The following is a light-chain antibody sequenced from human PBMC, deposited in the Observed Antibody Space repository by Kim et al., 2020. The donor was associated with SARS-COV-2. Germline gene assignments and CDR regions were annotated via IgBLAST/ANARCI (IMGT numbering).Light chain of an antibody. V-gene: IGKV1-27*01. Sequence: SASVGDRVTITCRASQGISNYLAWYQQKPGKVPKLLIYAASTLQSGVPSRFSGSGSGTDFTLTISSLQPEDVATYYCQKYNSARTFGQGTKVDIK. CDR3: QKYNSART. CDR2: AAS. CDR1: QGISNY. J-gene: IGKJ1*01.